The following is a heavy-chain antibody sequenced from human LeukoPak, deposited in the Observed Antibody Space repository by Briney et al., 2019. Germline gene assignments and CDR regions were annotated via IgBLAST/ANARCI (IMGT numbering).Heavy chain of an antibody. CDR2: ISGSGGST. CDR1: GFTFSSYA. V-gene: IGHV3-23*01. D-gene: IGHD3-22*01. Sequence: GGSLRLSCAASGFTFSSYAMSWVRQAPGKGLEWVSAISGSGGSTYYADSVKGRFTISRDNSKNTLYLQMNSLRAEDTAVYYCAKGERFTYDSSGYFFDYWGQGTLVTGSS. CDR3: AKGERFTYDSSGYFFDY. J-gene: IGHJ4*02.